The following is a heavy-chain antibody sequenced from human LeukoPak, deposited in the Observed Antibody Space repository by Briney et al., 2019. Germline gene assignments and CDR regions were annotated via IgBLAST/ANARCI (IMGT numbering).Heavy chain of an antibody. CDR3: ARQAVDTAMVQFDP. D-gene: IGHD5-18*01. CDR1: GGSISSSSYY. CDR2: IYYSGST. J-gene: IGHJ5*02. V-gene: IGHV4-39*01. Sequence: SETLSLTCTVSGGSISSSSYYWGWIRQPPGKGLEWIGSIYYSGSTYYNPSLKSRVTISVDTSKNQFSLKLSSVTAADTAVYYCARQAVDTAMVQFDPWGQGTLVTVSP.